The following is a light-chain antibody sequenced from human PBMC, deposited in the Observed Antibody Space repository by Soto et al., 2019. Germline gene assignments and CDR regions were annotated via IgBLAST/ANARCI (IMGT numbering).Light chain of an antibody. V-gene: IGKV3-20*01. CDR2: GAT. CDR1: QIVSSTY. Sequence: EIVLTQSPGTLSLSPGERATLSWRASQIVSSTYLAWFQQKPGQAPRLLIYGATTRATGIPDRFSGSGSGTDFTLTISGLEPEDFALYYCQQYGVTPPNTFGGGTKVEV. J-gene: IGKJ4*01. CDR3: QQYGVTPPNT.